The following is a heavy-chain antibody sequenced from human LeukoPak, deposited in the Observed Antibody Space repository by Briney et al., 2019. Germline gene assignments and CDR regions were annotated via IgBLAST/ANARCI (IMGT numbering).Heavy chain of an antibody. Sequence: AGGSLRLXCAASGFTFDDYGMSWVRQAPGKGLEWVSGINWNGGSTGYADSVKGRFTISRDNAKNSLFLQMNSLRDEDTAVYYCVEGPTVTSHWGQGTLVTASS. CDR2: INWNGGST. D-gene: IGHD4-17*01. V-gene: IGHV3-20*04. CDR3: VEGPTVTSH. J-gene: IGHJ4*02. CDR1: GFTFDDYG.